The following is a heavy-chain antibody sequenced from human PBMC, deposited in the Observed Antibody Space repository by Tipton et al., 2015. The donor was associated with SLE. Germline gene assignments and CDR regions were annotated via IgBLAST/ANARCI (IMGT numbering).Heavy chain of an antibody. CDR3: ARDPLVRSPGAGGFFDL. CDR2: VFHSGTT. Sequence: TLSLTCTVSGYSIGSGFYWGWIRQPPGKGLEWIATVFHSGTTYYSPSLRSRLSVSIDTSKNQFSLKLTSVTAADTAVYYSARDPLVRSPGAGGFFDLWGHGTLVTVSS. V-gene: IGHV4-38-2*02. CDR1: GYSIGSGFY. J-gene: IGHJ4*01. D-gene: IGHD3-16*02.